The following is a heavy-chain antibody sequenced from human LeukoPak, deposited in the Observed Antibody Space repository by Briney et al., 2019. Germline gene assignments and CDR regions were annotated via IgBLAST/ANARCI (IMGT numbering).Heavy chain of an antibody. CDR2: INHSGST. J-gene: IGHJ5*02. V-gene: IGHV4-34*01. Sequence: SETLSLTCAVYGGSFSGYYWSWIRQPPGKGLEWTGEINHSGSTNYNPSLKSRVTISVDTSKNQFSLKLSSVTAADTAVYYCARDDLYWFDPWGQGTLVTVSS. CDR3: ARDDLYWFDP. CDR1: GGSFSGYY. D-gene: IGHD3/OR15-3a*01.